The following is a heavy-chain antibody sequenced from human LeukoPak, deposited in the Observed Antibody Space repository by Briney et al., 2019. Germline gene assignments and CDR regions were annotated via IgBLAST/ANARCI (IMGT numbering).Heavy chain of an antibody. CDR3: AKDYGSWRSAFDI. Sequence: GGSLRLSCAASGFTFSSYGMHWVRQAPGKGLEWVAFIRYDGSNKYYADSVKGRFTISRDNSKNTLHLQMNSLRAEDTAVYYCAKDYGSWRSAFDIWGQGTMVTVSS. CDR2: IRYDGSNK. CDR1: GFTFSSYG. V-gene: IGHV3-30*02. D-gene: IGHD3-10*01. J-gene: IGHJ3*02.